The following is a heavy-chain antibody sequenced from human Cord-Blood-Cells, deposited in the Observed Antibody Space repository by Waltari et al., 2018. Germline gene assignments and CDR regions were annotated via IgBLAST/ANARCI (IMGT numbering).Heavy chain of an antibody. V-gene: IGHV3-53*01. CDR3: ARYIAARAFDI. CDR2: IYSGGST. Sequence: EVQLVESGGGLIQPGGSLRLYCAASGFTVSSNYMSWVRQAPGKGLEWVSVIYSGGSTYYADSVKGRFTISRDNSKNTLYLQMNSLRAEDTAVYYCARYIAARAFDIWGQGTMVTVSS. CDR1: GFTVSSNY. D-gene: IGHD6-6*01. J-gene: IGHJ3*02.